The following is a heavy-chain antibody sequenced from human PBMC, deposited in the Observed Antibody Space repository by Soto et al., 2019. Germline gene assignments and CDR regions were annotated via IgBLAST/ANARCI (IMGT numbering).Heavy chain of an antibody. CDR2: IYYIGTI. CDR3: ARRRVGATPGDYYGLDV. CDR1: GGSMGGYY. J-gene: IGHJ6*02. D-gene: IGHD1-26*01. V-gene: IGHV4-59*08. Sequence: QVQLQESGPGLVKPSETLSLTCSVSGGSMGGYYWNWIRQPPGKGLEWIGYIYYIGTINYNPSLKSGVAISVDPSKKQFSLKLTSVTAADTGMYFCARRRVGATPGDYYGLDVWGQGARVTVSS.